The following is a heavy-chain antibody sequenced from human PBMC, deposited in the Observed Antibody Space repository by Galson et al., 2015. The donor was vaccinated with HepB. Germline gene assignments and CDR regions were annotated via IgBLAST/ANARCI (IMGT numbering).Heavy chain of an antibody. J-gene: IGHJ5*02. CDR1: GYTFTGYY. CDR2: INPNSGGT. D-gene: IGHD6-13*01. V-gene: IGHV1-2*04. CDR3: ARERIAAAGVFDP. Sequence: SVKVSCKASGYTFTGYYMHWVRQAPGQGLEWMGWINPNSGGTNYAQKFQGWVTMTRDTSISTAYMELSRLRSGDTAVYYCARERIAAAGVFDPWGQGTLVTVSS.